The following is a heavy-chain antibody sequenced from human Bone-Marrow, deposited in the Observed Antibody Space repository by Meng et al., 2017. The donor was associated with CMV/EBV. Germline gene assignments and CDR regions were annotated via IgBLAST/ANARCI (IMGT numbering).Heavy chain of an antibody. CDR3: ARGFRVSYSTDFDY. Sequence: GGSLRLSCAASGFTFSSYAMHWVRQAPGKGLEWVAVISYDGSNKYYADSVKGRFTISRDNSKNTLYLQMNSLRAEDTAVYYCARGFRVSYSTDFDYWGQGTLVTVSS. J-gene: IGHJ4*02. D-gene: IGHD4-11*01. V-gene: IGHV3-30*04. CDR2: ISYDGSNK. CDR1: GFTFSSYA.